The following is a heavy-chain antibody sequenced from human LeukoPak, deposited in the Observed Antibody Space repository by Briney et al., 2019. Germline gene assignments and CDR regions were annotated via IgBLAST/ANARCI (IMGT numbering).Heavy chain of an antibody. Sequence: PSQTLSLTCTVSGVTISSGGYYWSWIRQPVGKGLEWIGHIYTSGSTNYNPSLKSRVTISVDTSKNQFSLKLSSVPAADTAVYYFARDRVVVTARQNYYMDVWGKGTTVTVSS. D-gene: IGHD2-15*01. CDR3: ARDRVVVTARQNYYMDV. V-gene: IGHV4-61*09. CDR2: IYTSGST. J-gene: IGHJ6*03. CDR1: GVTISSGGYY.